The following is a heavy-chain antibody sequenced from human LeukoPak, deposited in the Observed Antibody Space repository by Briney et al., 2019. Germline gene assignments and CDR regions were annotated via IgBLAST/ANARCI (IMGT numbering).Heavy chain of an antibody. D-gene: IGHD6-19*01. CDR3: ARRKAVAGTYYFDS. CDR1: GYNFTTYW. CDR2: TYPANSDT. J-gene: IGHJ4*02. Sequence: GESLKISCKGSGYNFTTYWNGWVRQMPGKGLEWMGITYPANSDTRYSPAFQGQVTISVDQSISTAYLQWSSLKASDTAMYYCARRKAVAGTYYFDSWGQGTLVTVSS. V-gene: IGHV5-51*01.